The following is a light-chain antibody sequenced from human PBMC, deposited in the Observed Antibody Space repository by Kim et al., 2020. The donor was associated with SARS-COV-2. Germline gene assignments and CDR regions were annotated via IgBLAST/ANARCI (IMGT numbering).Light chain of an antibody. Sequence: QSALTQPASVSGSLGQSITISCTGSSSDVGAGHYVSWYRHHPDKAPKLMIYDVNLRPSRVSSRFSGSKSGNTASLTISGLQAEDEADYYCSTYTDSVMFGGGTQLTVL. CDR1: SSDVGAGHY. J-gene: IGLJ3*02. CDR2: DVN. CDR3: STYTDSVM. V-gene: IGLV2-14*03.